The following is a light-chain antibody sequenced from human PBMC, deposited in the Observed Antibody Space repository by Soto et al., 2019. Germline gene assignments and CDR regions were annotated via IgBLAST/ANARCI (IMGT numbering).Light chain of an antibody. CDR3: TSPTPGSLYV. J-gene: IGLJ1*01. CDR2: MVS. V-gene: IGLV2-14*01. CDR1: SSDVGNYNY. Sequence: QSVLTQPASVSGSPGQSITISCTGTSSDVGNYNYVSWYQQYPGRVPKLLIYMVSNRPSGVSNRFSGSKSGNTASLTISGLQAEEEADYFCTSPTPGSLYVFGPGTKVTVL.